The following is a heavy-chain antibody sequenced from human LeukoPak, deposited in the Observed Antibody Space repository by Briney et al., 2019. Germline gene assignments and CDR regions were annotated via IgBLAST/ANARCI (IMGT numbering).Heavy chain of an antibody. D-gene: IGHD5-18*01. CDR1: GFTFSSYS. Sequence: GGSLRLSCVASGFTFSSYSMNWVRQAPGKGLEWVSSISSGSDHIYYADSVRGRFTISRDNAKNTLYLQMNSLRAEDTAVYYCARDAVDTANAVWGQGTTVTVSS. CDR2: ISSGSDHI. CDR3: ARDAVDTANAV. V-gene: IGHV3-21*01. J-gene: IGHJ6*02.